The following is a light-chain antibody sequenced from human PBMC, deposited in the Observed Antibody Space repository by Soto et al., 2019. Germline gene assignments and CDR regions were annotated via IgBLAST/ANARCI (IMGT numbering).Light chain of an antibody. Sequence: QSALTQPASVSGSPGQSITISCTRTSSDVGGYNYVSWYQQHPGKAPKLMIYEVSNRPSGVSNRFSGSKSGNTASLTISGLQAEDEADYYCSSYTSSSILYVFGTGTKLTVL. CDR1: SSDVGGYNY. V-gene: IGLV2-14*01. CDR2: EVS. CDR3: SSYTSSSILYV. J-gene: IGLJ1*01.